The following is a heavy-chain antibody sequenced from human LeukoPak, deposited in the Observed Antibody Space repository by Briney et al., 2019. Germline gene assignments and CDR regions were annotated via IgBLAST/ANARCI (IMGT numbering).Heavy chain of an antibody. CDR3: ATVDIVGAYRDYYFDY. J-gene: IGHJ4*02. CDR1: GYTLTELS. CDR2: FDPEDGEA. V-gene: IGHV1-24*01. D-gene: IGHD1-26*01. Sequence: ASVKVSCKVSGYTLTELSMHWVRQAPGKGLEWMGGFDPEDGEAIYAQKFQGRVTMTEDTSTDTAYMELSSLRSEDTAVYYCATVDIVGAYRDYYFDYWGQGTLVTVSS.